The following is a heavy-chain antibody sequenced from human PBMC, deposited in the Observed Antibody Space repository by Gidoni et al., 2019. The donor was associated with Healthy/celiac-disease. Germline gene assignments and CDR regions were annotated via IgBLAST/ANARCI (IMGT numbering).Heavy chain of an antibody. V-gene: IGHV1-69*01. CDR2: IIPIFGTA. D-gene: IGHD4-17*01. J-gene: IGHJ6*02. CDR1: VGTFSSYA. Sequence: QVQLVQSGAEVKKPGSSVKVSCKAPVGTFSSYAISWVRQAPGQGLEWMGGIIPIFGTANYAQKFQGRATITADESTSTAYMELSSLRSEDTAVYYCARPRRTTPVYYGMDVWGQGTTVTVSS. CDR3: ARPRRTTPVYYGMDV.